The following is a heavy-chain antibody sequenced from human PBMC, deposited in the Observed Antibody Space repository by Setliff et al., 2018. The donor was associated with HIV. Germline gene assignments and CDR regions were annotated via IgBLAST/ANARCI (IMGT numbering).Heavy chain of an antibody. Sequence: SETLSLTCTVSGDSISSDAYYWSWIRQHPGKGLEWIGYIYHDGGTYYNPSLKSRLSISIDTSKNQFSLKLSSVTAADTAVYFCARGIDWGHFYYYYMDVWGKGTTVTVSS. D-gene: IGHD7-27*01. J-gene: IGHJ6*03. V-gene: IGHV4-31*03. CDR1: GDSISSDAYY. CDR3: ARGIDWGHFYYYYMDV. CDR2: IYHDGGT.